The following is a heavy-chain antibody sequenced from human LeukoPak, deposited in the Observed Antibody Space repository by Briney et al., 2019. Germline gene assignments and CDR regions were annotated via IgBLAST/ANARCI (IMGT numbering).Heavy chain of an antibody. J-gene: IGHJ4*02. Sequence: SQTLSLTCTVSGGSISSGGYYWSWIRQHPGKGLEWIGYIYYSGITYYNPSLKSRVTISVDTSKNQFSLKLSSVTAADTAVYYCAREIDCSSTSCYYDYWGQGTLVTVSS. CDR2: IYYSGIT. D-gene: IGHD2-2*01. V-gene: IGHV4-31*03. CDR1: GGSISSGGYY. CDR3: AREIDCSSTSCYYDY.